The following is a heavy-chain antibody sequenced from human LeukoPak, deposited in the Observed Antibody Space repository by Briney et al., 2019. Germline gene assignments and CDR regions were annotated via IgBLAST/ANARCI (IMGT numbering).Heavy chain of an antibody. V-gene: IGHV1-46*01. CDR3: ARGVSGWGLQKRGDFDY. Sequence: ASVKVSCKASGYTFTSYYMHWVRQAPGQGLEWMGIINPSGGSTSYAQKFQGRVTMTRDTSTSTVYMELSSLRSEDTAVYYCARGVSGWGLQKRGDFDYWGQGTLVTVSS. J-gene: IGHJ4*02. D-gene: IGHD1-26*01. CDR2: INPSGGST. CDR1: GYTFTSYY.